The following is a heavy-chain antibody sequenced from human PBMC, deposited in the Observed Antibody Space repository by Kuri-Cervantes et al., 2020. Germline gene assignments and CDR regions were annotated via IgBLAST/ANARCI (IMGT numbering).Heavy chain of an antibody. D-gene: IGHD6-13*01. Sequence: SETLSLTCTVSGGSISSYYWSWIRQPPGKGLEWIGYIYYSGATNYNPSLKSRVTMLVGKSKNQFSLKLSSVTAADTAVYYYARDNAAALDDWGQGTMVTVSS. CDR2: IYYSGAT. V-gene: IGHV4-59*12. CDR3: ARDNAAALDD. CDR1: GGSISSYY. J-gene: IGHJ4*02.